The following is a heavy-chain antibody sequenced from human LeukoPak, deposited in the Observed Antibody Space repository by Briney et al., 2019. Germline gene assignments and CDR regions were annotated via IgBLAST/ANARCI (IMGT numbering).Heavy chain of an antibody. J-gene: IGHJ4*02. D-gene: IGHD2-2*02. V-gene: IGHV4-34*01. CDR1: GGSFSGYY. CDR3: ARLGSGKGIVVVPAAIN. Sequence: SETLSLTCAVYGGSFSGYYWSWIRQPPGKGLEWIGEINHSGSTNYKPSLKSRVTISVDTSKNQFSLKLSSVTAADTAVYYCARLGSGKGIVVVPAAINWGQGTLVTVSS. CDR2: INHSGST.